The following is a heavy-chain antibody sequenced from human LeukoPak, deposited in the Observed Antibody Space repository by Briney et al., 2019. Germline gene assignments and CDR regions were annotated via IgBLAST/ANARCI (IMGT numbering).Heavy chain of an antibody. CDR2: IYYSGST. CDR1: GGSISSYY. V-gene: IGHV4-59*08. Sequence: PSETLSLTCTVSGGSISSYYWSWIRQPPGKGLEWIGYIYYSGSTNYNPSLKSRVTISVDTSKNQFSLKLSSVTAAGTAVYYCARHPEAAGRRYNWFDPWGQGTLVTVSS. J-gene: IGHJ5*02. CDR3: ARHPEAAGRRYNWFDP. D-gene: IGHD6-13*01.